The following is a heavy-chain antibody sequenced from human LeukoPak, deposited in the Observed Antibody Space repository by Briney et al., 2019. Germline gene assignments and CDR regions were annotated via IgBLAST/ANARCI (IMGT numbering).Heavy chain of an antibody. J-gene: IGHJ4*02. Sequence: GGSLRLSCAASGFTVITNDMTWVRQAPGKGREWVSVLYSDGNTKYADSVQGRFTISRDNSKNTLYLEMNSLSPDDTAVYYCARGVEPLAANTLAYWGQGTLVTVSS. CDR1: GFTVITND. D-gene: IGHD1-14*01. CDR2: LYSDGNT. CDR3: ARGVEPLAANTLAY. V-gene: IGHV3-53*01.